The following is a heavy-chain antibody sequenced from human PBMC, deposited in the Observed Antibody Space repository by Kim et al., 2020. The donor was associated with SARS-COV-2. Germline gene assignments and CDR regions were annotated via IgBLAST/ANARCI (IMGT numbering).Heavy chain of an antibody. D-gene: IGHD3-10*02. CDR2: SGST. Sequence: SGSTNYNPALKSRVTISVDTSKNQLCRKLNSMTAADTGVYYCERVFRGMDVWGQGTTVIVSS. CDR3: ERVFRGMDV. V-gene: IGHV4-59*01. J-gene: IGHJ6*02.